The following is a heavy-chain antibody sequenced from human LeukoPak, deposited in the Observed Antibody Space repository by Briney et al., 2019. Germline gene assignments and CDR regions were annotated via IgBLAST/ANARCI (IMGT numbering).Heavy chain of an antibody. V-gene: IGHV4-39*01. CDR1: AGSITSVTSY. D-gene: IGHD6-13*01. CDR3: ARSRIAIVGPFDN. CDR2: IYFTGNT. J-gene: IGHJ4*02. Sequence: TLSLTCTLAAGSITSVTSYWGWIRQPPGKGLEWVGSIYFTGNTYYNASLNSRVTISVDTPKTQFSLKLSSVTGADTAAYYCARSRIAIVGPFDNWGQGPLVTVSS.